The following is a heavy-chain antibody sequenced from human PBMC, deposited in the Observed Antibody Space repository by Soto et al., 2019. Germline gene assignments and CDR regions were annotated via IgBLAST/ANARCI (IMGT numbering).Heavy chain of an antibody. J-gene: IGHJ6*02. V-gene: IGHV3-7*01. Sequence: VGSLRLSCVASGFTFTNFWVSGVRQAPGKGLEWVANIKADGSEKRYVDSVKGRFTISRDNAKNSVYLQMNSLRVEDTALYYCGRDEVRNGVGVWGQGTTVTVSS. CDR2: IKADGSEK. CDR3: GRDEVRNGVGV. CDR1: GFTFTNFW.